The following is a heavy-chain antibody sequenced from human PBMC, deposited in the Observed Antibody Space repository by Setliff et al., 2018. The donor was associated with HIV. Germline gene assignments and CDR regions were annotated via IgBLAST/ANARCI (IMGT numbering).Heavy chain of an antibody. V-gene: IGHV3-74*01. CDR1: GFTFSSSW. D-gene: IGHD3-16*01. CDR3: TSWGVPRDGFDI. J-gene: IGHJ3*02. CDR2: INGDGSFT. Sequence: PGGSLRLSCAGSGFTFSSSWMHWVRQAPGKGLVWVSRINGDGSFTVYAGSVKGRFTISRDNSKNTLYLQMNSVRGEDTAVYYCTSWGVPRDGFDIWGHGTKVTVSS.